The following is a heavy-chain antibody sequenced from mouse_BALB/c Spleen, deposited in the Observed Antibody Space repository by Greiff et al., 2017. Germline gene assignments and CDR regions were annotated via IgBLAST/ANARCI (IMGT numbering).Heavy chain of an antibody. D-gene: IGHD1-2*01. CDR1: GYSITSDYA. V-gene: IGHV3-2*02. CDR3: ARRVTTAFDY. J-gene: IGHJ2*01. Sequence: EVQGVESGPGLVKPSQSLSLTCTVTGYSITSDYAWNWIRQFPGNKLEWMGYISYSGSTSYNPSLKSRISITRDTSKNQFFLQLNSVTTEDTATYYCARRVTTAFDYWGQGTTLTVSS. CDR2: ISYSGST.